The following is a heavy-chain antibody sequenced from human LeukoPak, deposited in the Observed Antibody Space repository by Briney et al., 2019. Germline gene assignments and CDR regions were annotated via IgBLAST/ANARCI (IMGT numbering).Heavy chain of an antibody. D-gene: IGHD3-3*01. J-gene: IGHJ3*02. CDR1: GFTFSSYS. Sequence: GGSLRLSCAASGFTFSSYSMNWVRQAPGKGLEWVSYISSSTIYYADSVKGRFTISRDNAKNSLYLQMNSLRDEDTAVYYCARGYYDFWSGFPNDAFDIWGQGTMVTVSS. V-gene: IGHV3-48*02. CDR2: ISSSTI. CDR3: ARGYYDFWSGFPNDAFDI.